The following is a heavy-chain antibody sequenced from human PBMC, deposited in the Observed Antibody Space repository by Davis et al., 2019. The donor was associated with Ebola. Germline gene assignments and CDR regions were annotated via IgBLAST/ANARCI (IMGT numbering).Heavy chain of an antibody. CDR1: GYTFTSYD. D-gene: IGHD4-17*01. Sequence: ASVKVSCKASGYTFTSYDINWVQQATGQGLEWMGWMNPNSGNTGYAQKFQGRVTMTRNTSISTAYMELSSLRSEDTAVYYCARYGYYYYGMDVWGKGTTVTVSS. J-gene: IGHJ6*04. V-gene: IGHV1-8*01. CDR3: ARYGYYYYGMDV. CDR2: MNPNSGNT.